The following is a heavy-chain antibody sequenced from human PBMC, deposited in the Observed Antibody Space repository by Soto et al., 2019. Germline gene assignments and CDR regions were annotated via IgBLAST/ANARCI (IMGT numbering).Heavy chain of an antibody. V-gene: IGHV3-33*01. Sequence: PGGSVRLSCAASGFTFSSYGMHWVRQAPGKGLEWVAFIWHDGGNKFYAESVKGRFTISRDNSKNTLYLQMTSLSAEDTAMYYCARDGDVNTGFGKDYWGQGTLVTVSS. CDR3: ARDGDVNTGFGKDY. J-gene: IGHJ4*02. CDR1: GFTFSSYG. D-gene: IGHD3-16*01. CDR2: IWHDGGNK.